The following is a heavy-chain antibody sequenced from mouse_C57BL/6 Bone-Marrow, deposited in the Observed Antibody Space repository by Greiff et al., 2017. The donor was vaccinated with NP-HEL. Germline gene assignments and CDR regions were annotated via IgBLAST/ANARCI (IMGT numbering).Heavy chain of an antibody. CDR3: ARRGNSNYFDY. V-gene: IGHV1-52*01. CDR2: IDPSDSET. D-gene: IGHD2-5*01. Sequence: VQLQQPGAELVRPGSSVKLSCKASGYTFTSYWMHWVKQRPIQGLEWIGNIDPSDSETHYNQKFKDKATLTVDKSSSTAYMQLSSLTSEDSAVYYCARRGNSNYFDYWGQGTTLTVSS. J-gene: IGHJ2*01. CDR1: GYTFTSYW.